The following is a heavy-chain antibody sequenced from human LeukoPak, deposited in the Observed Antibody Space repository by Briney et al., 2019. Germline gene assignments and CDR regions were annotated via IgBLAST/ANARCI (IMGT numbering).Heavy chain of an antibody. D-gene: IGHD2-21*02. CDR2: IYYSGST. CDR1: GGSISSSSYY. Sequence: SETLSLTCTVSGGSISSSSYYWGWIRQPPGKGLEWIGSIYYSGSTYYNPSLKSRVTISVDTSKNQFSLSLNSVTAADTAIFYCARSMVTTDRNFDHWGQGTLVTVSS. CDR3: ARSMVTTDRNFDH. V-gene: IGHV4-39*07. J-gene: IGHJ4*01.